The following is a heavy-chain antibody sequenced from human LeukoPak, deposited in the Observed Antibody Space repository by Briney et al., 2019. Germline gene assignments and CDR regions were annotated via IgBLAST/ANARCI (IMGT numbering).Heavy chain of an antibody. CDR1: GFTFSNYH. CDR3: VKDEPCSGWYN. Sequence: GGSLRLSCAASGFTFSNYHMSWVRQTPGKGLQWVSAIAGSTSYADSVRGRFTISRDNSNNRLYLQMNSLRAEDTAVYYCVKDEPCSGWYNWGQGALVTVSS. CDR2: IAGST. V-gene: IGHV3-23*01. J-gene: IGHJ4*02. D-gene: IGHD6-19*01.